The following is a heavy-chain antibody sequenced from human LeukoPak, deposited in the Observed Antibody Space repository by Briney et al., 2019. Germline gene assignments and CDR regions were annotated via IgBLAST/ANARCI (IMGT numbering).Heavy chain of an antibody. CDR3: ARDPLSPGDGYYYMDV. CDR1: GFTFSSYS. V-gene: IGHV3-21*01. J-gene: IGHJ6*03. Sequence: PGGSLRLSCAASGFTFSSYSMNWVRQAPGKGLEWVSSISSSSSYIYYADSVKGRFTISRDNAKNSLYLQMNSLRAEDTAVYYCARDPLSPGDGYYYMDVWGKGTTVTISS. CDR2: ISSSSSYI. D-gene: IGHD4-17*01.